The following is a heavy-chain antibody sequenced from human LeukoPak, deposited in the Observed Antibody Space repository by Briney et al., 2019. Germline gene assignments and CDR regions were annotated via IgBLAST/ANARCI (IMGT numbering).Heavy chain of an antibody. CDR2: IIPIFGTA. J-gene: IGHJ5*02. CDR1: GGTFSSYA. CDR3: ARGKNMVRTRYWFDP. Sequence: SVKVSCKASGGTFSSYAISRVRQAPGQGLEWMGGIIPIFGTANYAQKFQGRVTITADESTSTAYMELSSLRSEDTAVYYCARGKNMVRTRYWFDPWGQGTLVTVSS. V-gene: IGHV1-69*13. D-gene: IGHD3-10*01.